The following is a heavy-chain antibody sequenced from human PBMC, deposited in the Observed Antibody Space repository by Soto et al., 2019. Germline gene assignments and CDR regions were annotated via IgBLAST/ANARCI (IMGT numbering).Heavy chain of an antibody. D-gene: IGHD6-13*01. V-gene: IGHV3-9*01. CDR1: GCTFDDYA. CDR3: AKDMKDVGYLPDV. J-gene: IGHJ4*02. Sequence: EVQLVESGGGLVQPGRSLRLSCVASGCTFDDYAMHWVRQAPGKGLEWVSGISGNSGSIGYADSVKDRFTSARDNAKNSLYLQMNSLRAEDTALYYCAKDMKDVGYLPDVWGQGTLVTVSS. CDR2: ISGNSGSI.